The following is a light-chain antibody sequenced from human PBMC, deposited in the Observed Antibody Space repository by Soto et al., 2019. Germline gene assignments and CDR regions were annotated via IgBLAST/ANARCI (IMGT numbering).Light chain of an antibody. J-gene: IGKJ1*01. Sequence: EMVLTQSPGTLSLSPGERATLSCRASQSVSTSFLAWYQHKPAQAPRLLIYATSSRATGIPDRFSGGESGTDLPLTNSRPEPEALAAQYCQQYAGSPQTFGQGTKVDIK. CDR3: QQYAGSPQT. CDR2: ATS. V-gene: IGKV3-20*01. CDR1: QSVSTSF.